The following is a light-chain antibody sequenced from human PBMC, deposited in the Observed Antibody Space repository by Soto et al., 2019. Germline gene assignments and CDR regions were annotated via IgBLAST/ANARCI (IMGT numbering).Light chain of an antibody. V-gene: IGLV2-8*01. CDR3: SSYAASNNVV. CDR1: SSDVGDYNY. CDR2: EVT. J-gene: IGLJ2*01. Sequence: QSALTQPPSASGAPGQSVTISCTGTSSDVGDYNYVSWYQQHPGKAPKLLIYEVTKRPSGVPDRFSGSKSGNTASLTVSGLPADDEADYYCSSYAASNNVVLGGGTQLTVL.